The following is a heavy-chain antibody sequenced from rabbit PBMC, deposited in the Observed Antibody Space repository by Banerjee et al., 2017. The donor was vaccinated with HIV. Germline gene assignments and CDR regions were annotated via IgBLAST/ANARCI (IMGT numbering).Heavy chain of an antibody. CDR1: GFSFSNKYV. V-gene: IGHV1S45*01. CDR3: AGDPWSGWNL. D-gene: IGHD4-1*01. J-gene: IGHJ4*01. CDR2: IYTGSGST. Sequence: QEQLEESGGDLVKPEGSLTLTCTASGFSFSNKYVMCWVRQAPGKGLEWIASIYTGSGSTYYASWAKGRFTISKTSSTTVTLQMTSLTAADTATYFCAGDPWSGWNLWGPGTLVTVS.